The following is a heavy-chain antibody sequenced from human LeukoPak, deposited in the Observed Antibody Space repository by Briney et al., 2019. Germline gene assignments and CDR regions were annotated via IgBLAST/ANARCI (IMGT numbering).Heavy chain of an antibody. J-gene: IGHJ4*02. D-gene: IGHD2/OR15-2a*01. CDR3: ARTGDTTFYYHYFDY. CDR1: GGSFSAHY. CDR2: MNPSVGG. Sequence: SETLSLTCAVYGGSFSAHYWSWIRQTPGKGLEWIGDMNPSVGGNYNPSLRSRVAISLDTSMNQFSLRLDSVTAADTAVYFCARTGDTTFYYHYFDYWSQGTLVTVSS. V-gene: IGHV4-34*01.